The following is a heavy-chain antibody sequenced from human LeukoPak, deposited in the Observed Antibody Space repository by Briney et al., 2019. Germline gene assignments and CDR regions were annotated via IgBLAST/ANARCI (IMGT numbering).Heavy chain of an antibody. V-gene: IGHV3-23*01. CDR2: ITASGKT. CDR3: AKFDDSVVVPAD. D-gene: IGHD2-2*01. J-gene: IGHJ4*02. Sequence: PGGSLRLSCAASGFTFSRYAVSWVRQAPGKGLEWVSGITASGKTYYADYVKGRFTISRENSKNTLYLQMNSLRAEDTAVYYCAKFDDSVVVPADWGQGTLVTVSS. CDR1: GFTFSRYA.